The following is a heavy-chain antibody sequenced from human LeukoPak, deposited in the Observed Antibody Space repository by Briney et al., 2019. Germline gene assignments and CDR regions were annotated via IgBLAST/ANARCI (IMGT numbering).Heavy chain of an antibody. CDR3: ARGSTFDY. J-gene: IGHJ4*02. CDR1: GFTFSSSW. CDR2: IKQDGSEK. Sequence: GGSLRLSSAASGFTFSSSWMSWVRQAPGKGLEWVANIKQDGSEKYYVDSVKGRFTISRDNAKNSLYLQMNSLRAEDTAVYYCARGSTFDYWGQGTLVTVSS. V-gene: IGHV3-7*01. D-gene: IGHD5/OR15-5a*01.